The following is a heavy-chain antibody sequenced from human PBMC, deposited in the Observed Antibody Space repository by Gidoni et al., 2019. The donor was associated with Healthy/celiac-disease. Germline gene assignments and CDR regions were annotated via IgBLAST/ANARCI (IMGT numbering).Heavy chain of an antibody. CDR3: ARDTRSGSYYVAHYGMDV. CDR1: GGTFSSYT. D-gene: IGHD1-26*01. J-gene: IGHJ6*02. Sequence: QVQLVQSGAEVKKPGSSVKVSCKASGGTFSSYTISWVRQAPGQGLEWMGRIIPILGIANYAQKFQGRVTITADKSTSTAYMELSSLRSEDTAVYYCARDTRSGSYYVAHYGMDVWGQGTTVTVSS. CDR2: IIPILGIA. V-gene: IGHV1-69*08.